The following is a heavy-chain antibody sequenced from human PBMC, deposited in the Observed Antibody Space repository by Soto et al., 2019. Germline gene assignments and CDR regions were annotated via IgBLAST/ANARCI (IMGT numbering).Heavy chain of an antibody. J-gene: IGHJ3*01. V-gene: IGHV1-18*01. CDR2: ISAYSGNT. D-gene: IGHD1-26*01. Sequence: QVQLEQSGAEVKKPGTSVKVSCKGSGYRFGDYGISWVRLTSGQGLEWLGWISAYSGNTEYAPKVQDRVTITTDTSMSTVYMDLMSLSSDDTAVYYCARAGGGSSAGSPFDVWGQGTKVTVSS. CDR3: ARAGGGSSAGSPFDV. CDR1: GYRFGDYG.